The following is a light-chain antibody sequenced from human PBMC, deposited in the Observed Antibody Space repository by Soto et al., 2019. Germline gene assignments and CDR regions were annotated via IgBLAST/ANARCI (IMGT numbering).Light chain of an antibody. CDR1: QSVSSSY. CDR2: GAS. Sequence: IVFTQSPGTLSLSPGEIATLSCRASQSVSSSYLAWYQQQPGQAPRLLIYGASSRATGIPDRFSGSGCGTDFTLTISRLETEDFAVYYCQQYGSSPPITFGQGTRLEIK. V-gene: IGKV3-20*01. CDR3: QQYGSSPPIT. J-gene: IGKJ5*01.